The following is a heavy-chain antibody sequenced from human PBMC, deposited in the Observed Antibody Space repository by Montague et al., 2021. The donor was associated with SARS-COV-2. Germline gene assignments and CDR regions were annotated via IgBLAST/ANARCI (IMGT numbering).Heavy chain of an antibody. J-gene: IGHJ5*02. Sequence: SLRLPCAAPGFTFSSYWMHWVRQAPGKGLVWVSRINSDGSSTSYADSVKGRFTISRDNAKNTLYLQMNSLRAEDTAVYYCAILGVVAAADNWFDPWGQGTLVTVSS. D-gene: IGHD2-15*01. CDR2: INSDGSST. CDR3: AILGVVAAADNWFDP. V-gene: IGHV3-74*01. CDR1: GFTFSSYW.